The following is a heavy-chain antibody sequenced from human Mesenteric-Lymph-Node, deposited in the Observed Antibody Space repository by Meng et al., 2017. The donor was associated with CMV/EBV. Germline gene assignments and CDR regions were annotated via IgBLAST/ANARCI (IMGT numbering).Heavy chain of an antibody. D-gene: IGHD2-2*01. J-gene: IGHJ6*02. CDR1: GFTFSSYA. CDR3: AKGGYCSSSSCYRMDV. V-gene: IGHV3-23*01. CDR2: ISGSGVST. Sequence: GESLKISCAAPGFTFSSYAMSWVRQAPGKGLEWVSAISGSGVSTYYADPVTGRFTISRDNSKNTLFLEMNSLRAEDTAVYYCAKGGYCSSSSCYRMDVWGQGTTVTVSS.